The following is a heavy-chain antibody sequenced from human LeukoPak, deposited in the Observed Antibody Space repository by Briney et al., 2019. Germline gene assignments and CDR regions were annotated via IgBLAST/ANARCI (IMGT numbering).Heavy chain of an antibody. Sequence: PGGSPRLSCAASGFTFSSYWMHWVRQAPGKGLAWVSRISNDGSSTSYADSVKGRFTISRDNAKNTLYLQMNSLRAGDTAVYYCARGVSTAPGSWGQGTLVTVSS. CDR2: ISNDGSST. CDR1: GFTFSSYW. D-gene: IGHD5/OR15-5a*01. J-gene: IGHJ5*02. CDR3: ARGVSTAPGS. V-gene: IGHV3-74*01.